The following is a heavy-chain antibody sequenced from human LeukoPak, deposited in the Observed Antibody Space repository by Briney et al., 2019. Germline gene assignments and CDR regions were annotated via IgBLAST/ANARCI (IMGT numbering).Heavy chain of an antibody. Sequence: ASVKVSRTASGYTFTSYGICRVRQAPVQGGEWMGWISAYNGNTNYAQKLQGRVTMTTDTSTSTAYMELRSVRSDDTAVYYCARGGRHYESSRVSDYWGQGALVTVSS. CDR2: ISAYNGNT. J-gene: IGHJ4*02. CDR1: GYTFTSYG. D-gene: IGHD3-3*01. CDR3: ARGGRHYESSRVSDY. V-gene: IGHV1-18*01.